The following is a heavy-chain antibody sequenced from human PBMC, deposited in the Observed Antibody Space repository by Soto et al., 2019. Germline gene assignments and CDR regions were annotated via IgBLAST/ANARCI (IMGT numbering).Heavy chain of an antibody. CDR3: AKDFDGLSVAAAGDPYYYYGMDV. Sequence: GGSLRLSCAASGFTFSSYAMSWVRQAPGKGLEWVSAISGSGGSTYYADSVKGRFTISRDNSKNTLYLQMNSLRAEDTAVYYCAKDFDGLSVAAAGDPYYYYGMDVWGQGTTVTVSS. D-gene: IGHD6-13*01. J-gene: IGHJ6*02. CDR2: ISGSGGST. CDR1: GFTFSSYA. V-gene: IGHV3-23*01.